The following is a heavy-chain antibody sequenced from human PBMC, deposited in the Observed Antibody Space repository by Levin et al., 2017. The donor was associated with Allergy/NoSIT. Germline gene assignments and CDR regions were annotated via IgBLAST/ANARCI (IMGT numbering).Heavy chain of an antibody. J-gene: IGHJ4*02. D-gene: IGHD5-18*01. CDR1: GFTFSNYW. CDR3: ARKRGYSYGPLDY. V-gene: IGHV3-7*04. Sequence: QAGGSLRLSCAASGFTFSNYWMSWVRQAPGKGLEWVANIKQDGGETYYVDSVKGRFPISRDNAKNSLYLQMNSLRAEDSAVYYCARKRGYSYGPLDYWGQGTLVTVSS. CDR2: IKQDGGET.